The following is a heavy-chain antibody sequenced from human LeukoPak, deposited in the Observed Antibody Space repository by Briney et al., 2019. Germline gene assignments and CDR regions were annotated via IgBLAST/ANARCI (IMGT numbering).Heavy chain of an antibody. V-gene: IGHV4-34*01. CDR1: GGSLNGYY. CDR2: INHIGNT. Sequence: SETLSLTCAANGGSLNGYYWSWIRQPPGKGLEWIGEINHIGNTNYDPSLRSRVTISVDTSKNQFSLSLTSATAADTAVYFCARLGSVGYYNYQYMDIWGNGTTVTVSS. J-gene: IGHJ6*03. D-gene: IGHD3-10*01. CDR3: ARLGSVGYYNYQYMDI.